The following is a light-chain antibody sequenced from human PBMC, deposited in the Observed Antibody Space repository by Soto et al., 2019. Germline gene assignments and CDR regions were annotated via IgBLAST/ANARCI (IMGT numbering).Light chain of an antibody. CDR3: QYTDSFPLIT. CDR1: QSISSW. Sequence: GDRVTITCRASQSISSWLAWYQQKPGKAPKFLMYDVSTLESGVPLRFSGSGSGTDFTLTITSLQPEDFATYYCQYTDSFPLITFGQGTRLEIK. CDR2: DVS. J-gene: IGKJ5*01. V-gene: IGKV1-12*01.